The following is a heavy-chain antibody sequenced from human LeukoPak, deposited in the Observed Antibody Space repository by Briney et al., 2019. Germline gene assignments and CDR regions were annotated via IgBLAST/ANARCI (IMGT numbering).Heavy chain of an antibody. V-gene: IGHV3-30*02. CDR3: ATPPHDYGDYYFDY. Sequence: GGSLRLSCAASAFTFSSYGMHWVRQAPGKGLEWVAFIRYDGSDKYYSDSLKGRFTISRDNSRTTLYLQMNSLRPEDTAVYYCATPPHDYGDYYFDYWGQGTLVTVSS. J-gene: IGHJ4*02. CDR1: AFTFSSYG. D-gene: IGHD4-17*01. CDR2: IRYDGSDK.